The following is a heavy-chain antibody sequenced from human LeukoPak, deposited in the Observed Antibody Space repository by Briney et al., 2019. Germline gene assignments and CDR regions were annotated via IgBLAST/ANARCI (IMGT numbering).Heavy chain of an antibody. Sequence: SVKVSCKASGGTFCSYAISWVRQAPGQGLEWMGGIIPIFGTANYAQKFQGRVTITADESTSTAYMELSSLRSEDTAVYYCARDRGPTVGYFDYWGQGTLVTVSS. CDR3: ARDRGPTVGYFDY. D-gene: IGHD4-23*01. V-gene: IGHV1-69*13. CDR2: IIPIFGTA. J-gene: IGHJ4*02. CDR1: GGTFCSYA.